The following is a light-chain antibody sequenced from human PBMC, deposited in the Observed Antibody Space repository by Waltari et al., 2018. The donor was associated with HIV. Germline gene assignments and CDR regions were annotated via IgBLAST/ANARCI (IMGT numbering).Light chain of an antibody. J-gene: IGKJ4*01. Sequence: DIQMTQSLSTVSASDADKIIITCRASQSISNWLAWFQQKPGKATKLLIYKASNLESGVPSSFSGSGSGTEFTLTINSLQPDDFATYFCQQYSSDPLTFGRGTRVEVK. CDR2: KAS. V-gene: IGKV1-5*03. CDR1: QSISNW. CDR3: QQYSSDPLT.